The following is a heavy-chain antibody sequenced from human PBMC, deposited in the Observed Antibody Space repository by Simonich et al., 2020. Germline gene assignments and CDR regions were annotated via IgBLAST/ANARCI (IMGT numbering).Heavy chain of an antibody. D-gene: IGHD3-22*01. CDR2: IRSKAYGGKT. V-gene: IGHV3-49*03. J-gene: IGHJ3*02. CDR1: GFTFGDYA. CDR3: TREKGDYYDSSGYYAFDI. Sequence: EVQLVESGGGLVQPVRSLRLSCTASGFTFGDYASSCFRQAPGNGLQWIGFIRSKAYGGKTEYAASVKGRFTISRDDSKSIAYLQMNSMKTEDTAVYYCTREKGDYYDSSGYYAFDIWGQGTMVTVSS.